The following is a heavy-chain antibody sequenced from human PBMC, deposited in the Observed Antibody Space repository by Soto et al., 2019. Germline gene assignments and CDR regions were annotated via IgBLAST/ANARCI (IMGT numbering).Heavy chain of an antibody. V-gene: IGHV1-18*01. CDR2: ISAYNGNT. CDR3: ARDFLPPIGYGDPTSGVDP. D-gene: IGHD4-17*01. J-gene: IGHJ5*02. Sequence: QVQLVQSGAEVKKPGASVKVSCKASGYTFTSYGIIWVRQAPGQGLEWMGWISAYNGNTNYAQKLQGRVTMTTITSTSTAYMELRSLGSDDTAVYYCARDFLPPIGYGDPTSGVDPWGQGTLVTVSS. CDR1: GYTFTSYG.